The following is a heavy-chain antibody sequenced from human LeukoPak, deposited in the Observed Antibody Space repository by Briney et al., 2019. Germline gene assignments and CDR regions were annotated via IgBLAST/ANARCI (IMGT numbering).Heavy chain of an antibody. CDR3: ATEIRAGGDY. J-gene: IGHJ4*02. CDR2: ISGSSSTM. Sequence: GGSLRLSCAASGFTFSNYSVNWVRQAPGKGLEWVSYISGSSSTMFYADSVKGRFTISRDNARNSLYLQMNSLRGEDTAVYYCATEIRAGGDYWGQGTLVSVSS. V-gene: IGHV3-48*01. D-gene: IGHD3-10*01. CDR1: GFTFSNYS.